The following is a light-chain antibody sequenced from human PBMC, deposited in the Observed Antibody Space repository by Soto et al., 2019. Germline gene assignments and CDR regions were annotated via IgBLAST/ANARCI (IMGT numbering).Light chain of an antibody. CDR3: QQYHNWPPQYT. Sequence: EIVMTQSPATLSVSPGERATVSCRASQTINSNLAWYQQKPGQAPRLLIHGASTRATGVPARFSGSGSGTEFTFTISSLQSEDFAVYYCQQYHNWPPQYTFGQGTKLQI. CDR1: QTINSN. V-gene: IGKV3-15*01. CDR2: GAS. J-gene: IGKJ2*01.